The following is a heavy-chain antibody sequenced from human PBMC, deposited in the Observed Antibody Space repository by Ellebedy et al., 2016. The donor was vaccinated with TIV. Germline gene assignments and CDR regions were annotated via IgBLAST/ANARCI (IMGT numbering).Heavy chain of an antibody. J-gene: IGHJ4*02. V-gene: IGHV4-59*01. CDR3: ARGGASSKYFDY. CDR2: IYYSGST. CDR1: GFTFSNAY. Sequence: SQTLSLTCAASGFTFSNAYLNWVRQPPGKGLEWIGFIYYSGSTNYNPSLKSRVTLSVDTSKNQFSLELSSLTAADTAVYYCARGGASSKYFDYWGQGTLVTVSS.